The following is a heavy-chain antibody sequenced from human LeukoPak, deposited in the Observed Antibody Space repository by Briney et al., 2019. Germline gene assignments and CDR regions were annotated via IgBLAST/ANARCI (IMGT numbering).Heavy chain of an antibody. Sequence: ASVKVSCKASGGTFSRYAISWVRQAPGQGLEWMGGIIPIFGTANYAQKFQGRVTITTDESTSTAYMELSSLRSEDTAVYYCARSLTPYYDFWSGYFDDFRWFDPWGQGTLVTVSS. J-gene: IGHJ5*02. CDR2: IIPIFGTA. CDR1: GGTFSRYA. V-gene: IGHV1-69*05. D-gene: IGHD3-3*01. CDR3: ARSLTPYYDFWSGYFDDFRWFDP.